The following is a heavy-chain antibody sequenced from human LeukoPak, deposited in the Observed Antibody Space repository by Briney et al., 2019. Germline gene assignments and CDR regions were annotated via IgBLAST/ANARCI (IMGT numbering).Heavy chain of an antibody. CDR2: IYTSGST. V-gene: IGHV4-4*07. Sequence: SETLSLTCTVSGGSISSYYWSWIRQPAGKGLEWIGRIYTSGSTNYNPSLKSRATMSVDTSKNQFSLKLTSVTAADTVVYYCARDSMVRGVNYYYYGMDVWGQGTTVTVSS. CDR1: GGSISSYY. D-gene: IGHD3-10*01. CDR3: ARDSMVRGVNYYYYGMDV. J-gene: IGHJ6*02.